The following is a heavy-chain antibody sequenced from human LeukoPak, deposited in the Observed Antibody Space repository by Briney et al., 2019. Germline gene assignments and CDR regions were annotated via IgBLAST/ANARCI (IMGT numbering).Heavy chain of an antibody. V-gene: IGHV1-18*01. J-gene: IGHJ4*02. D-gene: IGHD5-12*01. Sequence: ASVKVSCKASGYTFTSYGISWVRQAPGQGLEWMGWISAYNGNTNYAQKLQGRVTMTTDTSTSTAYMELRSLRSDDTAVYYCARDNEYSGYRSTYDYWGQGTLVTVSS. CDR2: ISAYNGNT. CDR3: ARDNEYSGYRSTYDY. CDR1: GYTFTSYG.